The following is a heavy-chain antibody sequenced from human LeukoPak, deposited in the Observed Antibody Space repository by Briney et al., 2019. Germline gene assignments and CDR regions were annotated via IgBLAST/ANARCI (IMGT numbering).Heavy chain of an antibody. V-gene: IGHV4-38-2*02. J-gene: IGHJ4*02. D-gene: IGHD5-18*01. CDR1: GYSISSSYS. Sequence: SETLSLTCTVSGYSISSSYSWGWIRQPPGKGLEWIGNIYHSGSTNYNPSLKSRVTILVDTSKNQFSLKLTSVTAADTAVYYCASGYSYGYKFWGRGTLVTVSS. CDR3: ASGYSYGYKF. CDR2: IYHSGST.